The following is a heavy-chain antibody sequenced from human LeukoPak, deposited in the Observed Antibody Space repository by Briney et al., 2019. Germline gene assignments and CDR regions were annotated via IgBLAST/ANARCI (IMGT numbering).Heavy chain of an antibody. D-gene: IGHD6-19*01. V-gene: IGHV3-48*03. CDR1: GFTFSSYE. Sequence: PGGSLRLSCAASGFTFSSYEMNWVRQAPGKGLERVSYISSSGSTIYYADSVKGRFTIPRDNAKNSLYLQMNSLRAEDTAVYYCARDGSSGWYRGIYYYYYYYMDVWGKGTTVTISS. CDR2: ISSSGSTI. J-gene: IGHJ6*03. CDR3: ARDGSSGWYRGIYYYYYYYMDV.